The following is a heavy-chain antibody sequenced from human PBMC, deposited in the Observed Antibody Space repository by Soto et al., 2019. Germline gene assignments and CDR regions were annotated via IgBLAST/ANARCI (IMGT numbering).Heavy chain of an antibody. CDR3: ARESDNYYGMAV. Sequence: GGSLRLSCAASGFTFSSYDMHWVRQATGKGLEWVSAIGTAGDTYYPGSVKGRFTISRENAKNSLYLQMNSLRAGDTAVYYRARESDNYYGMAVSGQGTTVPVSS. J-gene: IGHJ6*02. V-gene: IGHV3-13*04. CDR1: GFTFSSYD. CDR2: IGTAGDT.